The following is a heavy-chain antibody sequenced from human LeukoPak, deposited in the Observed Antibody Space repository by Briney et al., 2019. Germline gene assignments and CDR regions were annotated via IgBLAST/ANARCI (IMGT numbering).Heavy chain of an antibody. CDR1: GFSLSTSGVG. CDR3: AHSASSGRGEVFDY. D-gene: IGHD6-19*01. Sequence: SGPTLVNPTQTLTLTCTFSGFSLSTSGVGVGWIREPPGKALEWLALIYCNDDKRYSPSLKSRLTITKDTSKNQVVLTMTNMDPVDTATYYCAHSASSGRGEVFDYWGQGTLVTVSS. V-gene: IGHV2-5*01. J-gene: IGHJ4*02. CDR2: IYCNDDK.